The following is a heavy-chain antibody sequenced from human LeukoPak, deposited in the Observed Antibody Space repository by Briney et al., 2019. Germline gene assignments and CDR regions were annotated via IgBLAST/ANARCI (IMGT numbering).Heavy chain of an antibody. CDR2: IYISGTT. Sequence: SETLSLTCTVYGGSISSYHWSWVRQPPGKGLEWIGRIYISGTTNYNSSLKSRITMSLDTSKNQLSLNLSFVTAADTPVYYCARDEADSGYFDYWGQGTLVTVSS. D-gene: IGHD3-22*01. V-gene: IGHV4-4*07. J-gene: IGHJ5*01. CDR1: GGSISSYH. CDR3: ARDEADSGYFDY.